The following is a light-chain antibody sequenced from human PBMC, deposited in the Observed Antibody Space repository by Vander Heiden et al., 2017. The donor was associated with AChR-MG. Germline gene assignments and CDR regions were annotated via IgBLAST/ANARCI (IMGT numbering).Light chain of an antibody. CDR2: GAS. Sequence: EIVLTQSPGTLSLSPGERATLSCRASQSVSSSYLAWYQQKPGQAPRLLIYGASSRADFTLTISRLDPEDFAVYYCQHDGSSALTFGQGTKLEIK. CDR1: QSVSSSY. CDR3: QHDGSSALT. J-gene: IGKJ2*01. V-gene: IGKV3-20*01.